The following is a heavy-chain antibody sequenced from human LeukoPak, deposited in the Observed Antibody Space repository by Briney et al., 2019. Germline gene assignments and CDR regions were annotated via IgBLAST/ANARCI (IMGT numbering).Heavy chain of an antibody. J-gene: IGHJ4*02. Sequence: PGGSLRLSCAASGFTFSSYAMSWVRQAPGKGLEWVSAISGSGGSTYYADSVKGRFTISRDNSKNTLYLQMNSLRAEDTAVYYCAKTFKDVCGSYRYFGDYWGQGTLVTVSS. CDR1: GFTFSSYA. CDR2: ISGSGGST. D-gene: IGHD3-16*02. V-gene: IGHV3-23*01. CDR3: AKTFKDVCGSYRYFGDY.